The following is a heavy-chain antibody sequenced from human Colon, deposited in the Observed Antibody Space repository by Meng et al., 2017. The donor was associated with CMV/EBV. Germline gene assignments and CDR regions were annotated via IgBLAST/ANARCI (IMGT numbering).Heavy chain of an antibody. CDR3: ARANVVGSLDH. J-gene: IGHJ4*02. CDR2: VSTYNGNS. CDR1: GYSFTTYS. V-gene: IGHV1-18*04. Sequence: ASVNVSCKTSGYSFTTYSIAWVRQTPGQGLEWMGWVSTYNGNSTFAQKFQGRPTVTSDTPTNTAYMDLRSLRSDDTALYYCARANVVGSLDHWGPGTLVTVSS. D-gene: IGHD2-15*01.